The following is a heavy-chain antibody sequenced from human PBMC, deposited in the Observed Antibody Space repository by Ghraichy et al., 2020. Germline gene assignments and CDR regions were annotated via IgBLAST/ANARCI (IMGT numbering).Heavy chain of an antibody. D-gene: IGHD4-23*01. Sequence: TLSLTCTVSGGSISSYYWSWIRQPPGKGLEWIGYIYYSGSTNYNPSLKSRVTISVDTSKNQFSLKLSSVTAADTAVYYCAREGGATVVTPDNWFDPWGQGTLVTVSS. J-gene: IGHJ5*02. CDR2: IYYSGST. CDR3: AREGGATVVTPDNWFDP. V-gene: IGHV4-59*01. CDR1: GGSISSYY.